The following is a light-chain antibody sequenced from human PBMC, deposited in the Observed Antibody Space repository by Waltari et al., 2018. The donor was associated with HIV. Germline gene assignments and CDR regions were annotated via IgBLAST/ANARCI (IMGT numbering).Light chain of an antibody. Sequence: QSVLTQPPSASGTPGQRVTISCSGSRSNIGNNDVYWFQQLPGTAPKLLIDRNNQRPSGVPDRFTGSKSGTSVSLAISGLRSEDEADYYCDAWDDSLSGRVFGGGTKLTVL. V-gene: IGLV1-47*01. CDR3: DAWDDSLSGRV. J-gene: IGLJ3*02. CDR2: RNN. CDR1: RSNIGNND.